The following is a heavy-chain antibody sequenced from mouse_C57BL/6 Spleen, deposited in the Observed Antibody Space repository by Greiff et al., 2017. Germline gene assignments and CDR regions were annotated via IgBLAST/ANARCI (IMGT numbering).Heavy chain of an antibody. CDR3: TRHYSNFRTMDY. Sequence: VKLVESGAELVRPGASVTLSCKASGYTFTDYEMHWVKQTPVHGLEWIGAIDPETGGTAYNQKFKGKAILTADKSSSTAYMELRSLTSEDSAVYYCTRHYSNFRTMDYWGQGTSVTVSS. CDR2: IDPETGGT. CDR1: GYTFTDYE. D-gene: IGHD2-5*01. V-gene: IGHV1-15*01. J-gene: IGHJ4*01.